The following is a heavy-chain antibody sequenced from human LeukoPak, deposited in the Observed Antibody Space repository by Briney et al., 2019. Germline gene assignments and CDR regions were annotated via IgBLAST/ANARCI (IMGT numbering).Heavy chain of an antibody. CDR1: GFTFSSYA. CDR3: AKEYYDILTGYNSYFQH. J-gene: IGHJ1*01. Sequence: GGSLRLSCAASGFTFSSYAMSWVRQAPGKGLEWVSAISGSGGSTYYADSVKGRFTISRDNSKNTLYLQMNSLRAEDAAVYYCAKEYYDILTGYNSYFQHWGQGTLVTVSS. CDR2: ISGSGGST. V-gene: IGHV3-23*01. D-gene: IGHD3-9*01.